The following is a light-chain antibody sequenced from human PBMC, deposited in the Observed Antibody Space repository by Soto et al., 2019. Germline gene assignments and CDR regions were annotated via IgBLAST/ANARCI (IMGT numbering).Light chain of an antibody. CDR3: QAWDSSTVV. J-gene: IGLJ2*01. CDR1: KLGDKY. CDR2: QNN. Sequence: SYELTQPPSVSVSPGQTASITCSGDKLGDKYACWYQQKPGQSPVLVIYQNNKRPSGIPERLSGSNFGNTATLTISGTQAMDEADYYCQAWDSSTVVFGGGTKVTVL. V-gene: IGLV3-1*01.